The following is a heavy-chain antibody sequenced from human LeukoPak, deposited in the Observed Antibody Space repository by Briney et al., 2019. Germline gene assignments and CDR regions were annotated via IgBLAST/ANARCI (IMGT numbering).Heavy chain of an antibody. CDR1: GGSISSSRHY. Sequence: SETLSLTCTVSGGSISSSRHYWGWIRQPPGKGLEWIGNILYSGSTNYNPSLKSRVPISVDTSKNQFSLKLSSVTAADTADYYCVRRVAGSGYRDSWGQGTLVTVSS. CDR3: VRRVAGSGYRDS. V-gene: IGHV4-39*01. J-gene: IGHJ4*02. D-gene: IGHD3-22*01. CDR2: ILYSGST.